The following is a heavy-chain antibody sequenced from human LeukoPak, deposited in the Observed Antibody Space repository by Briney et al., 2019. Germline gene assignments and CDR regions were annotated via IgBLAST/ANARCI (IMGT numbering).Heavy chain of an antibody. CDR3: ARSRYDYIWGIDY. Sequence: PGGSLRLSCAASGFTFSSDAMSWVRQAPGKGLEWVSAISGSGGSTYYADSVKGRFTISRDNAKNTLYLQMNSLRDEDTAVFYCARSRYDYIWGIDYWGQGTLVTISS. D-gene: IGHD3-16*01. CDR2: ISGSGGST. CDR1: GFTFSSDA. J-gene: IGHJ4*02. V-gene: IGHV3-23*01.